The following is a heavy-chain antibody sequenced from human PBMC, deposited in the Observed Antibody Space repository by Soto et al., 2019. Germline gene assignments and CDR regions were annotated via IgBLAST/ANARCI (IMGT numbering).Heavy chain of an antibody. J-gene: IGHJ6*02. CDR2: ISGSGSST. CDR3: AKWGLRFLEWLKGRDYGMDV. CDR1: GFTFSSYA. V-gene: IGHV3-23*01. D-gene: IGHD3-3*01. Sequence: EVQLLESGGGLVQPGGSLRLSCAASGFTFSSYAMSWVRQAPGKGLEWVSAISGSGSSTYYADSVKGRFTISRDNSKNTLYLRMHSLRAEDTAVYYCAKWGLRFLEWLKGRDYGMDVWGQGTTVTVSS.